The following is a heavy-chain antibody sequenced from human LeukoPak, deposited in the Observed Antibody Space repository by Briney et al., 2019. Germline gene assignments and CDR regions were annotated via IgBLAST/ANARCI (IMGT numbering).Heavy chain of an antibody. J-gene: IGHJ6*03. Sequence: SETLSLTCTVSGGSINSYYWSWIRQPPGKGLECIGYIHYTGSTNYNPSLKSRVTISVDTSKNQFSLKLSSVTAADTAVYYCARAGGDDIFYYYYMDVWGKGTTVTVSS. CDR3: ARAGGDDIFYYYYMDV. CDR1: GGSINSYY. D-gene: IGHD3-9*01. V-gene: IGHV4-59*01. CDR2: IHYTGST.